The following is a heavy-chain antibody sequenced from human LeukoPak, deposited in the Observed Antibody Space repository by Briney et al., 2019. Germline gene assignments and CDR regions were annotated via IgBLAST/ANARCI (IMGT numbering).Heavy chain of an antibody. V-gene: IGHV3-66*01. J-gene: IGHJ5*02. CDR2: IYDGGST. CDR3: ARFYGVPGGWFDP. CDR1: GITISSNH. D-gene: IGHD4-17*01. Sequence: GGSLRLSCAASGITISSNHMSWVRQAPGKGLEWVSVIYDGGSTTYAAYVKGRFTISTHNYKNTLYLQLNSLIAEDTAVYYCARFYGVPGGWFDPWGEGNLVTVSS.